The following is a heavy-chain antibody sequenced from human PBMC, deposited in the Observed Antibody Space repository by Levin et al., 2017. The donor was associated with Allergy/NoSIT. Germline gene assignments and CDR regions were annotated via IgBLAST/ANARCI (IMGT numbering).Heavy chain of an antibody. Sequence: SQTLSLTCAVSGGSISSGGYSWSWIRQPPGQGLEWIGYIYHSGSTYYNPSLKSRVTISVDRSKNQFSLKLSSVTAADTAVYYCARSGYCSGGSCYKWFDPWGQGTLVTVSS. CDR2: IYHSGST. D-gene: IGHD2-15*01. J-gene: IGHJ5*02. CDR3: ARSGYCSGGSCYKWFDP. CDR1: GGSISSGGYS. V-gene: IGHV4-30-2*01.